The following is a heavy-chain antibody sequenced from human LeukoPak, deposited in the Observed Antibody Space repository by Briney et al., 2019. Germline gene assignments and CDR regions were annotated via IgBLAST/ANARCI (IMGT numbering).Heavy chain of an antibody. D-gene: IGHD2-2*01. CDR1: GFTFSDHY. J-gene: IGHJ4*02. CDR2: PRNKANSYTT. V-gene: IGHV3-72*01. Sequence: GGSLRLSCAASGFTFSDHYMDWVRQAPGKGLEWVGRPRNKANSYTTEYAASVKGRFTISRDDSRNSLYLQMNSLKTEDTAVYYCASLYCSSTSCYVDYWGQGTLVTVSS. CDR3: ASLYCSSTSCYVDY.